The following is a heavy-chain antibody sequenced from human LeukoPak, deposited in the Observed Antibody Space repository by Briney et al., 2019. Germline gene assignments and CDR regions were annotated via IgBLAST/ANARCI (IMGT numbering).Heavy chain of an antibody. CDR2: INPNSGGT. D-gene: IGHD3-22*01. V-gene: IGHV1-2*02. Sequence: ASVKVSFKASGYTFTGYYMHWVRQAPGQGLEWMGWINPNSGGTNYAQKFQGRVTMTRDTSISTAYMELSRLRSDDTAVYYCARVGTMIVVVSAFDIWGQGTMVTVSS. CDR3: ARVGTMIVVVSAFDI. CDR1: GYTFTGYY. J-gene: IGHJ3*02.